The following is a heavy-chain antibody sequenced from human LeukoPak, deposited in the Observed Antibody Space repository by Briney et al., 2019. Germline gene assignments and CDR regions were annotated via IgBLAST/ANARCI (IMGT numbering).Heavy chain of an antibody. CDR1: GFTFSSYA. V-gene: IGHV3-23*01. D-gene: IGHD3-3*01. J-gene: IGHJ4*02. CDR3: VNPYDFWSGYPLDY. CDR2: ISGSGGST. Sequence: WGSLRLSCAASGFTFSSYAMSWVRQPPGKGLEWVSAISGSGGSTYYADSVQGRFTISRDNSKITLYLQMNSLRAEDTAVYYCVNPYDFWSGYPLDYWGQGTLVTVSS.